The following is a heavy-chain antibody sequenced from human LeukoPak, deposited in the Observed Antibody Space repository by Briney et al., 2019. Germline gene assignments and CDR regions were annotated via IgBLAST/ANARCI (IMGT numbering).Heavy chain of an antibody. CDR3: ARGLVRVDY. Sequence: GGSLRLSCAASGFIVSNNYMSWVRQAPGKGLEWVSIIYSGGSTYYADSVKSRFTISRENSKNTLYLQMNSLRAEDTAVYYCARGLVRVDYWGQGTLVTVSS. V-gene: IGHV3-66*01. CDR2: IYSGGST. J-gene: IGHJ4*02. D-gene: IGHD2-21*01. CDR1: GFIVSNNY.